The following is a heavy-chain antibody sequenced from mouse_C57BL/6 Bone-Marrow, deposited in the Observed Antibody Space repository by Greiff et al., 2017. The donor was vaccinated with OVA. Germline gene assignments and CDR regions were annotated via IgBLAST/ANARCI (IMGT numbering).Heavy chain of an antibody. CDR2: ISYSGST. D-gene: IGHD2-4*01. J-gene: IGHJ4*01. CDR1: GYSITSDY. CDR3: VKGSYDYGYYAMDY. Sequence: EVKLMESGPGLAKPSQTLSLTCSVTGYSITSDYWNWIRKFPGNKLEYMGYISYSGSTYYNPSLKSRISITRDTSKNQYYLQLNSVTSEDTATYYGVKGSYDYGYYAMDYWGQGTSVTVSS. V-gene: IGHV3-8*01.